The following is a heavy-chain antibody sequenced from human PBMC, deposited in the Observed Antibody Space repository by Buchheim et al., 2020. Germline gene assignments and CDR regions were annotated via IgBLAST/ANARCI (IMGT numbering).Heavy chain of an antibody. CDR2: ISPDGSEQ. CDR1: GFTMSSHW. Sequence: EVQLVESGGGLVQPGGSLRLSCAASGFTMSSHWMSWVRQAPGKGPERVANISPDGSEQYYVDSVKGRFTISRDNAKSALYLQMNSLRAEDTAVYYCARAVYCSSTSCYVNYYYYYGMDVWGQGTT. D-gene: IGHD2-2*01. V-gene: IGHV3-7*01. CDR3: ARAVYCSSTSCYVNYYYYYGMDV. J-gene: IGHJ6*02.